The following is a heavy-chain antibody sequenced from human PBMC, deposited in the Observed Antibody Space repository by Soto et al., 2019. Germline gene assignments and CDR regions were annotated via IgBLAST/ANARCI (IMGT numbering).Heavy chain of an antibody. J-gene: IGHJ4*02. D-gene: IGHD1-1*01. Sequence: ASVKVSCKASGYTLTSLYMHWMRQAPGQGLEWMGVIDPSAGSTTYAQKFKGRVRMTRDTFTSTVFMELSSLRSEDTAVYYCARSPRPTGTTLYYFDSWGQGTLVTVSS. CDR1: GYTLTSLY. CDR3: ARSPRPTGTTLYYFDS. CDR2: IDPSAGST. V-gene: IGHV1-46*01.